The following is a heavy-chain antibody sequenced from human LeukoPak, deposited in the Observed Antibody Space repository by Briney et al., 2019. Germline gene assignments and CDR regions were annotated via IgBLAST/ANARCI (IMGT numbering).Heavy chain of an antibody. CDR2: IIPIFGTA. CDR3: ARGSITFGGVLGAFDI. V-gene: IGHV1-69*05. Sequence: GASVKVSCKASGGTFSSYAISWVRQAPGQGLEWMGGIIPIFGTANYAQKFQGRVTITTDESTSTAYMELSSLRSEDTAVYYCARGSITFGGVLGAFDIWGQGTMVTVSS. CDR1: GGTFSSYA. J-gene: IGHJ3*02. D-gene: IGHD3-16*01.